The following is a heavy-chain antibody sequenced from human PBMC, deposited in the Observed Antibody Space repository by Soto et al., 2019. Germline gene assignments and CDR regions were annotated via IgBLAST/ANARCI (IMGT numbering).Heavy chain of an antibody. CDR3: ARLGRDFWSGYYDTPDY. CDR2: INHSGST. CDR1: CGSFIGYY. Sequence: SETLSLTCAFYCGSFIGYYWSWIRQPPGKGLEWIGEINHSGSTNYNPSLKSRVTISVDTSKNQFSLKLSSVTAADTAVYYCARLGRDFWSGYYDTPDYWGQGTLVTSPQ. J-gene: IGHJ4*02. V-gene: IGHV4-34*01. D-gene: IGHD3-3*01.